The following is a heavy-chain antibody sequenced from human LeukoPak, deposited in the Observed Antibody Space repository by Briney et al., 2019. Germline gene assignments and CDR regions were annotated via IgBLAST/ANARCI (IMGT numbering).Heavy chain of an antibody. V-gene: IGHV4-34*01. D-gene: IGHD3-10*01. Sequence: PSETLSLTCAVYGGSFSGYYWSWIRQPPGKGLEWIGEINHSGSTNYNPSLKSRVTISVDTSKNQFSLKLSSVTAADTAVYYCARAGFYYASEHDYWGQGTLVTVSS. CDR3: ARAGFYYASEHDY. CDR1: GGSFSGYY. CDR2: INHSGST. J-gene: IGHJ4*02.